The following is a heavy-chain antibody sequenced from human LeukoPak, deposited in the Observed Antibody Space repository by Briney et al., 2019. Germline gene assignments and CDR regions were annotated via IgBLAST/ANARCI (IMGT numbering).Heavy chain of an antibody. CDR2: TNHSGST. D-gene: IGHD6-19*01. CDR1: GGSFSGYY. J-gene: IGHJ4*02. V-gene: IGHV4-34*01. CDR3: ARGRYSSGWLYYFDY. Sequence: SETLSLTCAVYGGSFSGYYWSWIRQPPGKGLEWIGETNHSGSTNYNPSLKSRVTISVDTSKNQFSLKLSSVTAADTAVYYCARGRYSSGWLYYFDYWGQGTLVTVSS.